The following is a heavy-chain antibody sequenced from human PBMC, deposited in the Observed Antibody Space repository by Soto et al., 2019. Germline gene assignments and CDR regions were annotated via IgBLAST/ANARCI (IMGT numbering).Heavy chain of an antibody. Sequence: SETLSLTCTVSGGSISSGGYYWSWIRQHPGKGLEWIGYIYYSGSTYYNPSLKSRVTISVDTSKNQFSLKLSSVTAADTAVYYCARAGSDCSSTSCQYYYYYYYMDVWGKGTTVTVSS. CDR3: ARAGSDCSSTSCQYYYYYYYMDV. CDR2: IYYSGST. J-gene: IGHJ6*03. V-gene: IGHV4-31*03. D-gene: IGHD2-2*01. CDR1: GGSISSGGYY.